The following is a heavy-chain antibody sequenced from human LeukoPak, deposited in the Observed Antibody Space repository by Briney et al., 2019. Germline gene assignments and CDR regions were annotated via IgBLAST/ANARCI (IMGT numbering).Heavy chain of an antibody. J-gene: IGHJ4*02. Sequence: GGSLRLSCAASGFTFSSYAMSWVRQAPGKGLEWVSAISGSGGSTYYADSVKGRFTISRDNSKNTLYLQMNSLRAEDTAVYYCAKAPFRGVASSLTPLFDYWGQGTLVTVSS. CDR2: ISGSGGST. V-gene: IGHV3-23*01. D-gene: IGHD3-10*01. CDR1: GFTFSSYA. CDR3: AKAPFRGVASSLTPLFDY.